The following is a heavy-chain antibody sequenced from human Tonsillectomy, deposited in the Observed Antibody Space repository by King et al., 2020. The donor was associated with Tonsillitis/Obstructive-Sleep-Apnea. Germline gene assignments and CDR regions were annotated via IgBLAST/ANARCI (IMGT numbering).Heavy chain of an antibody. V-gene: IGHV3-73*02. Sequence: VQLVESGGGLVQPGGSLKLSCAASGFTFSGSALHWVRQASGKGLEWVGRIRSKANSYATAYAASVKGRFTISRDDSKNTAYLQMNSLKTEGTAVYYCTSYIAAAGTVAFDIWGQGTMVTVSS. CDR3: TSYIAAAGTVAFDI. D-gene: IGHD6-13*01. CDR1: GFTFSGSA. CDR2: IRSKANSYAT. J-gene: IGHJ3*02.